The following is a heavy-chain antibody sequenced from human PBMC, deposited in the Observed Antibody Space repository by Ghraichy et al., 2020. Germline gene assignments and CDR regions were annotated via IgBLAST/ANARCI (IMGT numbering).Heavy chain of an antibody. D-gene: IGHD4-11*01. J-gene: IGHJ6*02. CDR1: GGTFSSYA. CDR2: IIPIFGTA. CDR3: ALKGTVTTPLANYYYGMDV. V-gene: IGHV1-69*13. Sequence: SVKVSCKASGGTFSSYAISWVRQAPGQRLEWMGGIIPIFGTANYAQKFQGRVTITADESTSTAYMELSSLRSEDTAVYYCALKGTVTTPLANYYYGMDVWGQGTTVTVSS.